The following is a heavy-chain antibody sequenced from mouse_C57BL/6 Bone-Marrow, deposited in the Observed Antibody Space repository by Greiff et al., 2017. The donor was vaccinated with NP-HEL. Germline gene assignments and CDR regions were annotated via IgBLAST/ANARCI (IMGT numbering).Heavy chain of an antibody. J-gene: IGHJ4*01. CDR3: ARHGDYYGLYAMDY. CDR2: IWSDGST. D-gene: IGHD1-1*01. V-gene: IGHV2-6-1*01. Sequence: VKLVESGPGLVAPSQSLSITCTVSGFSLTSYGVHWVRQPPGKGLEWLVVIWSDGSTTYNSALKSRLSISKDNSKSQVFLKMNSLQTDDTAMYYCARHGDYYGLYAMDYWGQGTSVTVSS. CDR1: GFSLTSYG.